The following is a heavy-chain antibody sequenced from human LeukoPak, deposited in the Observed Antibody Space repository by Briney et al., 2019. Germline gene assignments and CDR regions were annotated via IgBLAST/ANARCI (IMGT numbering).Heavy chain of an antibody. V-gene: IGHV3-7*01. CDR3: ARDSGMATEYYYYYGMDV. J-gene: IGHJ6*02. CDR2: MNLDGREK. Sequence: PGGSLRLSCAASGFTFSSYWMTWVRQAPGKGLEWVANMNLDGREKYYVDSVKGRFTISRDNAKNSLYLQMNSLRAEDTAVYYCARDSGMATEYYYYYGMDVWGQGTTVTVSS. CDR1: GFTFSSYW. D-gene: IGHD5-24*01.